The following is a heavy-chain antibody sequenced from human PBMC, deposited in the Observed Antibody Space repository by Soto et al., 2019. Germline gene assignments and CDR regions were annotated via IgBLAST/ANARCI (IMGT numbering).Heavy chain of an antibody. CDR3: ARDQSDCINGVCERWVAFNI. V-gene: IGHV1-3*01. J-gene: IGHJ3*02. D-gene: IGHD2-8*01. Sequence: ASVKVSCKASGYTFTSYAMHCVLQSPLQRLDWMGCINAGNGNTKYSQKFQGRVTITRDTSASTAYMELNSLRSEDTAVYYCARDQSDCINGVCERWVAFNIGGQGTMVTVSS. CDR1: GYTFTSYA. CDR2: INAGNGNT.